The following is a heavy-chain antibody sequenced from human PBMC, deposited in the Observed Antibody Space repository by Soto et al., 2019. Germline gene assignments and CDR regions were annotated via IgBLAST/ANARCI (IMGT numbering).Heavy chain of an antibody. Sequence: EVQLVESGGGLVWPGGSLTLSCAASGFAFSSYEMNWVRQVPGKGLEWVSIIYGGGGAYYADSVKGRFTISRDTSESTLYLQMNNLRAEDTAVYYCARGPQSSLTHMVRSYFDYWGQGALVTVSS. CDR2: IYGGGGA. CDR1: GFAFSSYE. D-gene: IGHD5-18*01. CDR3: ARGPQSSLTHMVRSYFDY. J-gene: IGHJ4*02. V-gene: IGHV3-66*01.